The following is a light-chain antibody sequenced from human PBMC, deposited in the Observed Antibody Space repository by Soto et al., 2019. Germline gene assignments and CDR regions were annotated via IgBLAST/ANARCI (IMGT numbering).Light chain of an antibody. J-gene: IGKJ1*01. V-gene: IGKV1-39*01. CDR1: RSISTY. Sequence: DIQMTQSPSSLSASVGDRVSITCRASRSISTYLSWYQQNPGKAPKVLIYATSTLQSGVPSRFSGSGSGIDFTLTISALQPDDFAIYYCQQSYSSPRTFGQGTKVDIK. CDR3: QQSYSSPRT. CDR2: ATS.